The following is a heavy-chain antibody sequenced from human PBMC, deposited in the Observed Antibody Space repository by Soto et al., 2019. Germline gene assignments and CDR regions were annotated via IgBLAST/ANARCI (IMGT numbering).Heavy chain of an antibody. CDR1: GFTFSGYW. V-gene: IGHV3-74*01. J-gene: IGHJ4*02. Sequence: EVQLVESGGGLVQPGESLTLSCAASGFTFSGYWMHWVRQAPGKGLVWVSRIKSDGSGTYYADSVQGRLTISRDNAKNTLFMKMNSLRVEDTAVYYCARGDGAHYDGNGYLGRHWGQGTLVTVSS. D-gene: IGHD3-22*01. CDR3: ARGDGAHYDGNGYLGRH. CDR2: IKSDGSGT.